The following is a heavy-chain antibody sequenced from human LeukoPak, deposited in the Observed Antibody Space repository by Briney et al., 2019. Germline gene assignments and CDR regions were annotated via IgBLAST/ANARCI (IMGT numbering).Heavy chain of an antibody. V-gene: IGHV4-4*07. J-gene: IGHJ4*02. Sequence: SETLSLTCTVFGGSVSNYYWGWIRQPAGKGLEWIGRIYTSGSTNYNPSLKSRVTISVDTSKNQFSLKLSSVTAADTAVYYCARSHYYDSSGPFDYWGQGTLVTVSS. D-gene: IGHD3-22*01. CDR2: IYTSGST. CDR1: GGSVSNYY. CDR3: ARSHYYDSSGPFDY.